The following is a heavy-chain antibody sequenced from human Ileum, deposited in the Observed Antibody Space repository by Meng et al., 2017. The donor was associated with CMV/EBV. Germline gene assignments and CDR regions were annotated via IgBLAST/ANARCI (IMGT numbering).Heavy chain of an antibody. CDR1: GFTVSTNY. CDR3: AKARGGQNYYYYGMDV. J-gene: IGHJ6*02. CDR2: IYSGGTT. D-gene: IGHD3-16*01. Sequence: GESLKISCEVSGFTVSTNYMSWVRQVPGKGLEWVSLIYSGGTTYYADSVKGRFTISRDNSKNTLYLQINSLRAEDTAVYYCAKARGGQNYYYYGMDVWGQGTTVTVSS. V-gene: IGHV3-53*05.